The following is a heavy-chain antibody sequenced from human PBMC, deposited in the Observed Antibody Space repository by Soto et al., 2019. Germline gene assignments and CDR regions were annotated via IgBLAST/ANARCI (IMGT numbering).Heavy chain of an antibody. D-gene: IGHD3-22*01. V-gene: IGHV1-69*01. CDR3: AGGGFYFARRAYSNFDY. J-gene: IGHJ4*02. CDR1: RGTFGSYA. CDR2: IIPDFGTS. Sequence: QVQLVQSGAEVKKPGSSVKVSCRPSRGTFGSYAVSWVRQAPGQGLEWMGGIIPDFGTSNYAQKLQGRVTVHADECKNTGYMELGRLRSGDTAVYFWAGGGFYFARRAYSNFDYWGQGTLVTVSS.